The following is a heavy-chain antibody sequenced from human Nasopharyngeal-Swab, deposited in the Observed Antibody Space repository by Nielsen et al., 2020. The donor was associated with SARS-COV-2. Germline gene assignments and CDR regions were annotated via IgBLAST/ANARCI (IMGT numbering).Heavy chain of an antibody. Sequence: ASVKVSCKASGYTFTSYDINWVRQATGQGLEWMGWMNPNSGNTGYAQKFQGRVTMTRNTSISTAYMELSSLRSEDPAVYYCARDFLGYCSGGSCYSNGMDVWGQGTTVTVSS. D-gene: IGHD2-15*01. V-gene: IGHV1-8*01. CDR3: ARDFLGYCSGGSCYSNGMDV. CDR2: MNPNSGNT. J-gene: IGHJ6*02. CDR1: GYTFTSYD.